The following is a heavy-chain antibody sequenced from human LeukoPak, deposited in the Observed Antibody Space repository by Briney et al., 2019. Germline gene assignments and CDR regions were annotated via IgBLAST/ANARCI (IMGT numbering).Heavy chain of an antibody. Sequence: SLRLSCAASGFTFDAYAMHWVRQAPGKGLDWVSGNSWNSGSIGYADSVKGRFTISRDNAKNSLYLQMNSLRPEDTALYYCAKDTGDILTGYYVYWGQGTLVTVS. CDR3: AKDTGDILTGYYVY. D-gene: IGHD3-9*01. CDR1: GFTFDAYA. J-gene: IGHJ4*02. CDR2: NSWNSGSI. V-gene: IGHV3-9*01.